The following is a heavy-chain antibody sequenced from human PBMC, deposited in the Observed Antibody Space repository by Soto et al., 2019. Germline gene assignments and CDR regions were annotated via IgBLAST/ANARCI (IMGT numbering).Heavy chain of an antibody. CDR2: IFHSGNT. V-gene: IGHV4-30-4*01. Sequence: QVQLQESGPGLVKPSQTLSLTCTVSGGSITTDDYFWSWIRQSPERGLVWIGFIFHSGNTFNNPSLSGRASLSVDTSKNEFSLNLTSVTAADTAVYYCVREGTKISPQGYITAAGRFDHWGQGALVTVSS. D-gene: IGHD6-25*01. CDR1: GGSITTDDYF. J-gene: IGHJ4*02. CDR3: VREGTKISPQGYITAAGRFDH.